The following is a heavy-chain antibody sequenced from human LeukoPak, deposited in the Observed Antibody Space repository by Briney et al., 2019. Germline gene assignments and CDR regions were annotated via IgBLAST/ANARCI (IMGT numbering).Heavy chain of an antibody. D-gene: IGHD3-22*01. V-gene: IGHV3-30*18. Sequence: GGSLRLSCAASGFTFSSYGVHWVRQAPGKGLQWVAVISYDGSNKYYADSVKGRFTISRDNSKNTLYLQMNSLRAEDTAVYYCVKDRWRSGYYYEFGYWGQGTLVTVSS. J-gene: IGHJ4*02. CDR3: VKDRWRSGYYYEFGY. CDR2: ISYDGSNK. CDR1: GFTFSSYG.